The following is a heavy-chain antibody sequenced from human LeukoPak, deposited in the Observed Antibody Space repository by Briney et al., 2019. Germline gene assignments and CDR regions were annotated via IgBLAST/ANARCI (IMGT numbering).Heavy chain of an antibody. Sequence: ASVKVSCKASGGTFSSYTISWVRQAPGQGLEWMGGIIPIFGTANYAQKFQGRVTITADESTSTAYMELSSLRSEDTAVYYCARIKMATIDYWGQGTLVTVSS. CDR2: IIPIFGTA. J-gene: IGHJ4*02. V-gene: IGHV1-69*13. CDR1: GGTFSSYT. CDR3: ARIKMATIDY. D-gene: IGHD5-24*01.